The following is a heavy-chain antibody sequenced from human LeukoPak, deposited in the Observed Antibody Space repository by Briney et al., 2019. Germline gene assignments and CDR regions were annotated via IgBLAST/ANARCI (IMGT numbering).Heavy chain of an antibody. CDR2: FHYSGST. D-gene: IGHD5-12*01. Sequence: SETLSLTCSVSGGSISSSSYYWGWIRQPPGKGLEWIGTFHYSGSTYYNPSLKSRVTISVDTSKNQFSLKLSSVTAADTAVYYCARVSGYDWESSYDYWGQGTLVTVSS. CDR3: ARVSGYDWESSYDY. J-gene: IGHJ4*02. CDR1: GGSISSSSYY. V-gene: IGHV4-39*07.